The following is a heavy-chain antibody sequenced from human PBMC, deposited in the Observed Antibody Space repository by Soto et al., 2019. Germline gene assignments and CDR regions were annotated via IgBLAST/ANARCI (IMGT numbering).Heavy chain of an antibody. V-gene: IGHV4-4*07. CDR3: ARGQRFSDWFDP. J-gene: IGHJ5*02. Sequence: SETLSLTCTLSGGAIGSHYWTWIRQPAGKGLEWIGRIYGSGSTKYNPSLQSRVTMSLDTSKNQFSLRLESVTAADTAVYYCARGQRFSDWFDPWGQGTLVTVSS. D-gene: IGHD3-3*01. CDR1: GGAIGSHY. CDR2: IYGSGST.